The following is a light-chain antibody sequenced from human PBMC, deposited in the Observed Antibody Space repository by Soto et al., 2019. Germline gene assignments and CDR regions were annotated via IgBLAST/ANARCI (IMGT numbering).Light chain of an antibody. J-gene: IGKJ5*01. V-gene: IGKV1-5*01. Sequence: DIQMTQSPSTLSASVGDRVTITCRASQSISSWLAWYQQEPGKAPKLLIYDASSLESGVPSRFSGSGSGTEFTLTISSLQPDDFATYYCQQYNSYPFTFGQGTRLEIK. CDR2: DAS. CDR3: QQYNSYPFT. CDR1: QSISSW.